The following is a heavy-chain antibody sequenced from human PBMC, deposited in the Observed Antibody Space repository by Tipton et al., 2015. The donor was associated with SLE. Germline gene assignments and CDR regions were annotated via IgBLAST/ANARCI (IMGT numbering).Heavy chain of an antibody. CDR3: ARGAKDRITLVRVRPYYFDY. CDR2: VSHDGGA. J-gene: IGHJ4*01. Sequence: TLSLTCTVFDGSLSGYYWTWIRQSPGKGLEWIGEVSHDGGANYNPSLESRGTISLETSKNQFSLKLTSVTAADTAVYYCARGAKDRITLVRVRPYYFDYWGQGSLVTVSS. CDR1: DGSLSGYY. D-gene: IGHD3-10*01. V-gene: IGHV4-34*01.